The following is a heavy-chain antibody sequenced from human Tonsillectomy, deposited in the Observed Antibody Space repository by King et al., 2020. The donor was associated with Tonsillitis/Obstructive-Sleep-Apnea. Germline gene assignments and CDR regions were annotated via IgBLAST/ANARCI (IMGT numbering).Heavy chain of an antibody. J-gene: IGHJ4*02. Sequence: VQLVESGGGLVKPGGSLRLSCAASGFTFSNAWMSWVRQAPGKGLEWVGRIKSKTDGGTTAYAAPVKGRFTISRDDSKNTLYLQMNSLKTEDTAVYYCTTGHMIKFGGVIANFDYWGQGTLVTVSS. CDR3: TTGHMIKFGGVIANFDY. D-gene: IGHD3-16*02. CDR1: GFTFSNAW. V-gene: IGHV3-15*01. CDR2: IKSKTDGGTT.